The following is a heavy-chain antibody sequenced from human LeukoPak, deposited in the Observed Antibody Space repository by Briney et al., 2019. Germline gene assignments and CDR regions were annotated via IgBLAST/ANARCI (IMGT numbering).Heavy chain of an antibody. V-gene: IGHV3-66*02. CDR3: ARDHSGSYQRAFDI. J-gene: IGHJ3*02. D-gene: IGHD1-26*01. CDR2: IYGGGST. Sequence: GGSLRLSCAVSAFTVSSNYVSWVRQAPGKGLEWVSVIYGGGSTNYADSVKGRFTISRDNSKNTLYLQMNSLRAEDTAVYYCARDHSGSYQRAFDIWGQGTMVTVS. CDR1: AFTVSSNY.